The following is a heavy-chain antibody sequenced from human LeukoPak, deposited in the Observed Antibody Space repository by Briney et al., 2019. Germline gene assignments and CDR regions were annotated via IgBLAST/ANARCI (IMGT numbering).Heavy chain of an antibody. J-gene: IGHJ5*02. CDR1: GGSISSGGYY. Sequence: SQTLSLTCTVSGGSISSGGYYWSWIRQHPGKGLEWIGYIYYSGSTYYNPSLKSRVTMSVDTSKNQFSLKLSSVTAADTAVYYCARETVAAATSMVVGFDPWGQGTLVTVSS. V-gene: IGHV4-31*03. CDR3: ARETVAAATSMVVGFDP. D-gene: IGHD2-15*01. CDR2: IYYSGST.